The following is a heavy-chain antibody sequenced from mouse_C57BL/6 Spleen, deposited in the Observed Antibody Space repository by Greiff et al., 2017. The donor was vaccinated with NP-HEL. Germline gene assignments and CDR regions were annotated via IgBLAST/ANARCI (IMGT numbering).Heavy chain of an antibody. V-gene: IGHV2-2*01. J-gene: IGHJ3*01. CDR1: GFSLTSYG. CDR2: IWSGGST. Sequence: QVQLQQSGPGLVQPSQSLSITCTVSGFSLTSYGVHWVRQSPGKGLEWLGVIWSGGSTDYNAAFISRLSISKDNSKSQVFIKMNSLQADDTAIYYCASSFWFAYWGQGTLVTVSA. D-gene: IGHD1-1*01. CDR3: ASSFWFAY.